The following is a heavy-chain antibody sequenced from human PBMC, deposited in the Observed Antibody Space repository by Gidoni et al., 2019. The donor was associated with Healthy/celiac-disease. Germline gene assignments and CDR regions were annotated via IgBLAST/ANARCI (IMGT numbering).Heavy chain of an antibody. CDR2: IDWDDDK. D-gene: IGHD3-22*01. CDR3: ARIVGYYDSSGYYNAFDI. Sequence: QVTLRESGPALVKPTQTLTLTCTFSGFSLSTSGLCVCWIRQPPGKALEWLARIDWDDDKYYSTSLKTRLTISKDTSKNQVVLTMTNMDPVDTATYYCARIVGYYDSSGYYNAFDIWGQGTMVTVSS. CDR1: GFSLSTSGLC. J-gene: IGHJ3*02. V-gene: IGHV2-70*15.